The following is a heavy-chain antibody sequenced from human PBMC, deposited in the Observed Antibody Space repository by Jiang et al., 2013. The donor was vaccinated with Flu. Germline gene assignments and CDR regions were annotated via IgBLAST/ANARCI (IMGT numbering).Heavy chain of an antibody. CDR1: EVTFSNYA. D-gene: IGHD3-22*01. CDR2: ISGSGTST. V-gene: IGHV3-23*01. CDR3: AKSPTSDQYYSDSSGYYSFDF. J-gene: IGHJ4*01. Sequence: VQLLESGGGLVQTGRSLRLSCAASEVTFSNYAMTWVRQAPGKGLEWVSSISGSGTSTSYADSVQGRFTISRDNSKNTLYLQMSSLRAEDTAVYYCAKSPTSDQYYSDSSGYYSFDFWGHGTLVTVSS.